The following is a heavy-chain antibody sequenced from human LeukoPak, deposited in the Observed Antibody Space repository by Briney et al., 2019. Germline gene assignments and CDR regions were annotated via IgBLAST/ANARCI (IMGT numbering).Heavy chain of an antibody. CDR1: GGSISSSSYY. J-gene: IGHJ4*02. CDR2: IYYSGST. Sequence: SETLSLTCTVSGGSISSSSYYWGWIRQPPGKGLEWIGSIYYSGSTYYNPSLKSRVTISVDTSKNQFSLKLSSVTAADTAVYYCARDPTVFGFDYWGQGTLVTVSS. V-gene: IGHV4-39*07. D-gene: IGHD1-14*01. CDR3: ARDPTVFGFDY.